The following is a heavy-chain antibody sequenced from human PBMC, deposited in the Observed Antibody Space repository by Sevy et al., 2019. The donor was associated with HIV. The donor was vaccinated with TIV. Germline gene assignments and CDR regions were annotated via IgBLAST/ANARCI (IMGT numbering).Heavy chain of an antibody. J-gene: IGHJ4*02. Sequence: ASVKVSCKASGGTCSSSAISWVRQAPGQGLEWMGGIFPIFATANYAQKFQGRLTITADESTCTAYMALSSLRSDDTAVYYCTSGLAVSVDYWGQGTLVTVSS. CDR3: TSGLAVSVDY. D-gene: IGHD6-19*01. CDR2: IFPIFATA. V-gene: IGHV1-69*13. CDR1: GGTCSSSA.